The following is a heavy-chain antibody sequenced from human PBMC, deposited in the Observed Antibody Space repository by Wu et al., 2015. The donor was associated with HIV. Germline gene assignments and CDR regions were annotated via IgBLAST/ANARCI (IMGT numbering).Heavy chain of an antibody. D-gene: IGHD3-10*01. J-gene: IGHJ4*02. CDR2: VRPYNGDT. CDR1: GYIFNQYG. V-gene: IGHV1-18*01. Sequence: QVQLMQSGTEVKKPGASVKVSCKVSGYIFNQYGLHWVRQAPGQRPEWMGWVRPYNGDTDYSEKFQGRLTLRKDTDTGTAYMELKSLTSDDTALYFCARAPTGGRSYFDYWGQGTLVXVSS. CDR3: ARAPTGGRSYFDY.